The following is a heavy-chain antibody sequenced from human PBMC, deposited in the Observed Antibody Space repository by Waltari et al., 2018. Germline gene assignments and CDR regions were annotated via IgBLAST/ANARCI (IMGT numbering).Heavy chain of an antibody. V-gene: IGHV4-30-4*08. CDR1: GGSVSSGAYY. CDR3: ARGRGDYGDYIYWFDP. Sequence: QVQLQESGPGLVKPSQTLSLTCTVPGGSVSSGAYYWSWIRPPPGKGLEWIGYIYYSGSTYYNPSLKSRVTISVDTSKNQFSLKLNSVTAADTAVYYCARGRGDYGDYIYWFDPWGQGTLVTVSS. D-gene: IGHD4-17*01. CDR2: IYYSGST. J-gene: IGHJ5*02.